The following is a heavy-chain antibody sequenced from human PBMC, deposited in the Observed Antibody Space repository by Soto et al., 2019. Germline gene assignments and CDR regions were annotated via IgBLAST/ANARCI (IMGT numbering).Heavy chain of an antibody. CDR3: ARDQYWSLDF. V-gene: IGHV3-48*02. Sequence: GGSLRLSCAASGFAFTSYSMHWVRQAPGKGLEWVSHINGRGANIYYVESVKGRFTISRDNAKNSLYLQMNSLRDEDTAVYYCARDQYWSLDFWGQGALVTVSS. CDR1: GFAFTSYS. CDR2: INGRGANI. D-gene: IGHD2-8*02. J-gene: IGHJ4*02.